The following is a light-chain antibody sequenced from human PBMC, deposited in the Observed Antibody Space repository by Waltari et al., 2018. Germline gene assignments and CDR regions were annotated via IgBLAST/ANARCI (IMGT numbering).Light chain of an antibody. V-gene: IGKV3-20*01. CDR3: QKHERLPAT. Sequence: ELVFPPSPGPLSFSPGERATLSCRASQNIGRYLVWYQQKPGQPPRLLIYAASTRATGIPDRFIGSGSGTDFSLTIARLEPEDFAVYFCQKHERLPATFGQGTKVEI. CDR1: QNIGRY. J-gene: IGKJ1*01. CDR2: AAS.